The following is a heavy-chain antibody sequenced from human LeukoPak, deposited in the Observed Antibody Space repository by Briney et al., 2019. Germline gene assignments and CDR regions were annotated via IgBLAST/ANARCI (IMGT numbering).Heavy chain of an antibody. V-gene: IGHV3-23*01. CDR2: INTGGGTT. J-gene: IGHJ4*02. CDR1: GFTFRSFA. D-gene: IGHD6-19*01. CDR3: AKGSGWYV. Sequence: PGGSLRLSCAASGFTFRSFAMTWVRQAPGKGLEWVSVINTGGGTTDYAVSVKGRFTISRDNSKNTLYLQMNSLGAEDTAVYYCAKGSGWYVWGQGTLVTVSS.